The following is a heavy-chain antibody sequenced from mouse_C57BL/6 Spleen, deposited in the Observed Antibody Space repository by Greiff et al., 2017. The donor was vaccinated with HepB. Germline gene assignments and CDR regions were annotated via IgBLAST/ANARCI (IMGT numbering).Heavy chain of an antibody. CDR1: GYTFTDYE. Sequence: VKLMESGAELVRPGASVTLSCKASGYTFTDYEMHWVKQTPVHGLEWVGAIYPETGGTTYNQKFKGKAILTADKSSSTAYMELRSLTSEDSAVYYCTREITGTGYYAMDYWGQGTSFTVSS. CDR3: TREITGTGYYAMDY. J-gene: IGHJ4*01. D-gene: IGHD4-1*01. V-gene: IGHV1-15*01. CDR2: IYPETGGT.